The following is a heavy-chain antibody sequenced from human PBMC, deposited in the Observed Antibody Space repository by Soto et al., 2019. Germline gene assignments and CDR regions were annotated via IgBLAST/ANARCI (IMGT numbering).Heavy chain of an antibody. Sequence: QVQLVQSGAEVKRPGSSVKVSCKASGDTFNFYSINWVRQAPGLGLEWMGRVNPIVSMSNYAQKFQGRVTMTAGKSTSTAYMELSSLRSEDTAIYYCASSYGSGYWAFDYWGQGALVTVSS. J-gene: IGHJ4*02. CDR1: GDTFNFYS. V-gene: IGHV1-69*02. CDR3: ASSYGSGYWAFDY. CDR2: VNPIVSMS. D-gene: IGHD3-10*01.